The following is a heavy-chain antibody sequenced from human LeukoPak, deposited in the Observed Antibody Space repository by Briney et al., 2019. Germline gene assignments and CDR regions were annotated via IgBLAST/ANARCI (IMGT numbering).Heavy chain of an antibody. CDR2: IIPILGIA. D-gene: IGHD5-24*01. CDR3: ARNKGYNTNFDY. CDR1: GGTFSSYA. V-gene: IGHV1-69*04. J-gene: IGHJ4*02. Sequence: SVKVSCKASGGTFSSYAISWVRQAPGQGLEWTGRIIPILGIANYAQKFQGRVTITADKSTSTAYMELSSLRSEDTAVYYCARNKGYNTNFDYWGQGTLVTVSS.